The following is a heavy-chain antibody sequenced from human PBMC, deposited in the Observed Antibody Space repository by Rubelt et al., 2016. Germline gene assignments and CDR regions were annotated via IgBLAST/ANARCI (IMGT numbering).Heavy chain of an antibody. CDR3: ARHYDGDEDYYYYYGMDV. CDR2: IIPIFGTA. CDR1: GGTFSSYA. Sequence: QVQLVQSGAEVKKPGSSVKVSCKASGGTFSSYAISWVRQAPGQGLEWMGGIIPIFGTANYAQKFQGRVTITADESTSTAYMELSSLRAEDTAVYYCARHYDGDEDYYYYYGMDVWGQGTTVTVSS. V-gene: IGHV1-69*13. J-gene: IGHJ6*02. D-gene: IGHD4-17*01.